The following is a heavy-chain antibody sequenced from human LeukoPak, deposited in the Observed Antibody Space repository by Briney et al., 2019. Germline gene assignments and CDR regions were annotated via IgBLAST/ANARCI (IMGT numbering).Heavy chain of an antibody. D-gene: IGHD3-22*01. V-gene: IGHV3-23*01. CDR1: GFTFSSYA. CDR3: AKVDRAEYYYDSSGYYPFDY. J-gene: IGHJ4*02. Sequence: PGGSLRLSCAASGFTFSSYAMSWVRQAPGKGLEWVSAISGSGGSTYYADSVKGRFTISRDNSKNTLYLQMNSLRAEDTAVYYCAKVDRAEYYYDSSGYYPFDYWGQGTLVTVSS. CDR2: ISGSGGST.